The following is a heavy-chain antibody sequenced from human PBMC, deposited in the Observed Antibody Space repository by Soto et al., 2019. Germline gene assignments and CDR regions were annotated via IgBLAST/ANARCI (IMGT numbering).Heavy chain of an antibody. CDR3: ARVDCSSTSCYSQEYYYYGMDV. J-gene: IGHJ6*02. CDR2: IIPIFGTA. D-gene: IGHD2-2*02. CDR1: GYTFTSYV. Sequence: GASVKVSCKASGYTFTSYVISWVRQAPGQGLEWMGGIIPIFGTANYAQKFQGRVTITADESTSTAYMELSSLRSEDTAVYYCARVDCSSTSCYSQEYYYYGMDVWGQGTTVTVSS. V-gene: IGHV1-69*13.